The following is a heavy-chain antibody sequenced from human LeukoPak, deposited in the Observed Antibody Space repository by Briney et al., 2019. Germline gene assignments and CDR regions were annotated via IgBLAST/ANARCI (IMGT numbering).Heavy chain of an antibody. J-gene: IGHJ4*02. CDR1: GFTFNNYG. V-gene: IGHV3-30*03. D-gene: IGHD3-22*01. CDR3: ARGSGYYGNYFDY. CDR2: ISYDGSNQ. Sequence: PGGSLRLSCAASGFTFNNYGMHWVRQAPGKGLEWVAVISYDGSNQYYADSAEGRFTISRDNAKNTLYLQMNSLRAEDTAVYYCARGSGYYGNYFDYWGQGTLVTVSS.